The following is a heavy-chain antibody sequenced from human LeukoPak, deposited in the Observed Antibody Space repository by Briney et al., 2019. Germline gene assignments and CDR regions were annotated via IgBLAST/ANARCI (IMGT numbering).Heavy chain of an antibody. Sequence: SETLSLTCAVYGGSFSGYYWSWIRQPPGKGLEWIGEINHSGSTNYNPSLKSRVTISLDTSQNQFSLKLNSVTAADTAMYYCARATADSSGSYLALYNWFDPWGQGTLVTVSS. D-gene: IGHD3-22*01. CDR3: ARATADSSGSYLALYNWFDP. V-gene: IGHV4-34*01. CDR1: GGSFSGYY. J-gene: IGHJ5*02. CDR2: INHSGST.